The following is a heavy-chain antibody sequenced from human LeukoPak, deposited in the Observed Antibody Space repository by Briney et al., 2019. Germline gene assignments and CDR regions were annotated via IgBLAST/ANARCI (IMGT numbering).Heavy chain of an antibody. D-gene: IGHD3-3*01. J-gene: IGHJ3*02. CDR2: INPNSGGT. CDR3: AREFGVVSAFDI. CDR1: GYTFTGYY. Sequence: ASVKVSCKASGYTFTGYYMHWVRQAPGQGLEWMGWINPNSGGTNYAQKFQGRVTMTRDTSISTAYMELSRLRSDDTAVYYCAREFGVVSAFDIWGQGTMVTVSS. V-gene: IGHV1-2*02.